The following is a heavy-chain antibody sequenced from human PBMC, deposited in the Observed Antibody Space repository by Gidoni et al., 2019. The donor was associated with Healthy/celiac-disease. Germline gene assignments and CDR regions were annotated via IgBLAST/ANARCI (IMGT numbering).Heavy chain of an antibody. Sequence: EVQLVESGGVVVQPGGSLRLSCAASGFTFDDYAMHWVRQAPGKGLEWVSLISWDGGSTYYADSVKGRFTISRDNSKNSLYLQMNSLRAEDTALYYCAKDSGSYFGGDYWGQGTLVTVSS. V-gene: IGHV3-43D*04. D-gene: IGHD1-26*01. CDR1: GFTFDDYA. J-gene: IGHJ4*02. CDR3: AKDSGSYFGGDY. CDR2: ISWDGGST.